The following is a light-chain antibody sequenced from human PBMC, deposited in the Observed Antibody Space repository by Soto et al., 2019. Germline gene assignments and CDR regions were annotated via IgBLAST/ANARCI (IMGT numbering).Light chain of an antibody. CDR1: QTISSW. CDR3: QQHSNWPLT. J-gene: IGKJ4*01. CDR2: KAS. Sequence: DIQMTQSPSTLSGSVGDRVTITCRASQTISSWLAWYQQKPGKAPKLLIYKASTLKSGVPSRFSGSGSGTEFTLTISSLEPEDFAVYYCQQHSNWPLTFGGGTKVDIK. V-gene: IGKV1-5*03.